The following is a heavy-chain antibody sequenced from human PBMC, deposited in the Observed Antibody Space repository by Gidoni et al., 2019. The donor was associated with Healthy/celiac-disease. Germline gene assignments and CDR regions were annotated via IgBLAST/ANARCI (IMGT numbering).Heavy chain of an antibody. J-gene: IGHJ3*02. CDR3: ARVVSVRRLVRYAFDI. Sequence: PSLKSRVTISVDTSKNQFSLKLSSVTAADTAVYYCARVVSVRRLVRYAFDIWGQGTMVTVSS. V-gene: IGHV4-59*01. D-gene: IGHD6-19*01.